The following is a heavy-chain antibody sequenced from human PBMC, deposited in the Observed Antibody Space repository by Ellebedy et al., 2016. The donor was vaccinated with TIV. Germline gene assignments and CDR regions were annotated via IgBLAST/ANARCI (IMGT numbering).Heavy chain of an antibody. J-gene: IGHJ5*02. Sequence: GESLKISXAASGFTFSSYAMHWVRQAPGKGLEWVAVISYDGSNKYYADSVKGRFTISRDNAKNSLYLQMNSLRAEDTAVYYCARVCRGWYTGSGNNWFDPWGQGTLVTVSS. CDR3: ARVCRGWYTGSGNNWFDP. CDR2: ISYDGSNK. CDR1: GFTFSSYA. D-gene: IGHD6-19*01. V-gene: IGHV3-30-3*01.